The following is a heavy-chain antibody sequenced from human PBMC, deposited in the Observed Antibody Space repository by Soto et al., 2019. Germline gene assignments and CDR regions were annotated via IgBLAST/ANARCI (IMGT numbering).Heavy chain of an antibody. D-gene: IGHD2-8*01. V-gene: IGHV1-18*01. CDR2: ISGYNGNT. CDR3: ARDLGPPNWFDS. CDR1: GYAFSGYR. J-gene: IGHJ5*01. Sequence: QVQLVQSGAEMKQPGASVKVSCKTSGYAFSGYRISWVRQGPGQGLEWMGWISGYNGNTDYAQKFQGRVTMTTDTSTSTAYMELRSLRSYDTAVYYCARDLGPPNWFDSWGQGTLVTVSS.